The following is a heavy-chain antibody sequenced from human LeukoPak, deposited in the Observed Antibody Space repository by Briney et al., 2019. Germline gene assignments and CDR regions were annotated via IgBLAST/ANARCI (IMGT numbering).Heavy chain of an antibody. Sequence: AGGSLRLSCAASGFTFSSYSMNWVRQAPGKGLEWVLSISSDSSYIYYAESVKGRFTISRDNAKNSLYLQMNSLRAEDTAVYYCARGRYRWLQLGDYFDYWGQGTLVTVSS. V-gene: IGHV3-21*01. CDR3: ARGRYRWLQLGDYFDY. CDR1: GFTFSSYS. CDR2: ISSDSSYI. D-gene: IGHD5-24*01. J-gene: IGHJ4*02.